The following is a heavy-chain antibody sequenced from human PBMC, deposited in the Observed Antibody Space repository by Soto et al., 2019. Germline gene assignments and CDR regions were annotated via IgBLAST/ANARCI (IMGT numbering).Heavy chain of an antibody. CDR2: IIPLFGTA. V-gene: IGHV1-69*01. CDR3: ARDGGRHSGGMDY. J-gene: IGHJ4*02. CDR1: GGTFSSYS. D-gene: IGHD1-26*01. Sequence: QVQLVQSGAEVKKPGSSVKVSCKASGGTFSSYSINWVRQATGQGLEWMGEIIPLFGTANYAQKFQGRVTITADESTSTAYMELSSLRSEDTAVYYCARDGGRHSGGMDYWGQGTLVTVSS.